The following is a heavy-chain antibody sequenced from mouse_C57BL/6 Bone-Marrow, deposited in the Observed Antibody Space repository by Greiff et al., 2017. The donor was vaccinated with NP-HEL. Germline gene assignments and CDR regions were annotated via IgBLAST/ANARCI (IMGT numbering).Heavy chain of an antibody. CDR3: VSGPWFAY. Sequence: VQLQQSGPELVKPGASVKISCKASGYSFTGYYMNWVKQSPEKSLEWIGEINPSTGGTTYNQKFKAKATLTVDKSSSTAYIQLKSLTSEDSAVYYCVSGPWFAYWGQGTLVTVSA. CDR1: GYSFTGYY. J-gene: IGHJ3*01. V-gene: IGHV1-42*01. CDR2: INPSTGGT.